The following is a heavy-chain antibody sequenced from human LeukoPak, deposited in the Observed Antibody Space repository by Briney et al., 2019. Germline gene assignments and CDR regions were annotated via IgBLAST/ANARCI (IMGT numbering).Heavy chain of an antibody. J-gene: IGHJ6*02. Sequence: PGGSLRLSCAASGFTFSSYAMSLVRQAPGKGLEWVSASSGSGGSTYYADSVKGRFTISRDNSKNTLYLQMNSLRAEDTAVYYCAKVGPYGDYDAYYYYGMDVWGQGTTVTVSS. V-gene: IGHV3-23*01. D-gene: IGHD4-17*01. CDR1: GFTFSSYA. CDR2: SSGSGGST. CDR3: AKVGPYGDYDAYYYYGMDV.